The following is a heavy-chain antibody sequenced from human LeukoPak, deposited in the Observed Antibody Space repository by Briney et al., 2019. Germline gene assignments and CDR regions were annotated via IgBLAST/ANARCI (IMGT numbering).Heavy chain of an antibody. Sequence: GESLKISCKGSGYSFTSYWIGWVRQMPGKGLEWMGIIYPGDSDTRYSPSFQGQVTISADKSISTAYLQWSSLKASDTAMYYCARLHSPTPIMTVDSNFDYWGQGTLVTVSS. V-gene: IGHV5-51*01. CDR1: GYSFTSYW. D-gene: IGHD4-11*01. J-gene: IGHJ4*02. CDR3: ARLHSPTPIMTVDSNFDY. CDR2: IYPGDSDT.